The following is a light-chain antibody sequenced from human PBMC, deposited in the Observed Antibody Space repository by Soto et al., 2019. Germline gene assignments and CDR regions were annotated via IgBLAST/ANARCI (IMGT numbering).Light chain of an antibody. V-gene: IGLV2-8*01. J-gene: IGLJ2*01. Sequence: QSALTQPPSASGSPGQSVTISCTGTNSDVGGYNYVSWYQQHPGKAPKLMIYEVSKRPSGVPDRFSGSKSGNTASLTVSGLQAEDEADYYCSSYAGSNNFDVVFGGGTQLTVL. CDR2: EVS. CDR1: NSDVGGYNY. CDR3: SSYAGSNNFDVV.